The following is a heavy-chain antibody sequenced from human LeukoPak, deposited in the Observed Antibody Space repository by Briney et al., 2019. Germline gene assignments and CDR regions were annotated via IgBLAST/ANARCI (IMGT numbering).Heavy chain of an antibody. Sequence: SETLSLTCTVSGGSINSYYRSWIRQPPGKGLEWIGYIYYSGSTNYNPSLKSRVTISVDTSKNQFSLKLSSVTAADTAVYYCAAGSESYDSRGYSYYFDYWGQGTLVTVSS. CDR2: IYYSGST. V-gene: IGHV4-59*01. CDR3: AAGSESYDSRGYSYYFDY. D-gene: IGHD3-22*01. CDR1: GGSINSYY. J-gene: IGHJ4*02.